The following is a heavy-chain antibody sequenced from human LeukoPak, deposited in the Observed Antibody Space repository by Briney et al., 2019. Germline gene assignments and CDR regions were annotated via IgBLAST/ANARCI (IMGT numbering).Heavy chain of an antibody. D-gene: IGHD3/OR15-3a*01. CDR1: GGTFSSYA. J-gene: IGHJ4*02. V-gene: IGHV1-69*05. Sequence: SVKVSCKASGGTFSSYAISWVRQAPGQGLEWMGGIIPIFGTADYARQFKGRVTITTDESTNTAYMELTSLRSEDPAVYYCARGADWGPYFDYWGQGTLVTISS. CDR3: ARGADWGPYFDY. CDR2: IIPIFGTA.